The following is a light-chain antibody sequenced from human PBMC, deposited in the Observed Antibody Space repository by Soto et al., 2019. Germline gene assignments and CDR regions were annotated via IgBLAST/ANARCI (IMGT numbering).Light chain of an antibody. CDR2: DAS. J-gene: IGLJ1*01. V-gene: IGLV2-14*01. CDR1: SSDVGGYNY. Sequence: QSVLTQPASVSGSPGQSITISCTRTSSDVGGYNYVSWYQQHPGKAPKLMIYDASNRPSGVSNRFSGSKSGNTASLTISGLQAEDEADYYCSSYTSSSTLFYVFGTGTKVTVL. CDR3: SSYTSSSTLFYV.